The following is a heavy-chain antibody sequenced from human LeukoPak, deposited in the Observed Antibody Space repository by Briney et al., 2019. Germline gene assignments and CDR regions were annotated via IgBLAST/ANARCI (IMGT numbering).Heavy chain of an antibody. J-gene: IGHJ6*02. Sequence: GASVKVSCKASGYTXTGYYMHWVRQAPGQGLEWMGWINPNSGGTNYAQKFQGRVTMTRDTSISTAYMELSRLRSDDTAVYYCARDSGTGTTLYYYGMDVWGQGTTVTVSS. CDR2: INPNSGGT. CDR3: ARDSGTGTTLYYYGMDV. CDR1: GYTXTGYY. D-gene: IGHD1-1*01. V-gene: IGHV1-2*02.